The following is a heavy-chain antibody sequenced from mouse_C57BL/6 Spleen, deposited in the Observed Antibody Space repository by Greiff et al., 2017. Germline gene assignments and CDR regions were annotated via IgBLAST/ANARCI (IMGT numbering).Heavy chain of an antibody. Sequence: VQLQQSGAELARPGASVKLSCTASGYNITSSWMHWVKQRPGQGLEWIGYINPSSGYPKYNLKFKVKATLTADKSSSTAYMQLSSLTYEDSAIYYCARENYGSSNLDYWSQGTTLTVSS. CDR3: ARENYGSSNLDY. CDR1: GYNITSSW. CDR2: INPSSGYP. V-gene: IGHV1-7*01. J-gene: IGHJ2*01. D-gene: IGHD1-1*01.